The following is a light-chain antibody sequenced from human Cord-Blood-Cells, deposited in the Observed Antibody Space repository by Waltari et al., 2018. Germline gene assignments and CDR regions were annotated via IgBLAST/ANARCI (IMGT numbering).Light chain of an antibody. CDR2: DVS. J-gene: IGLJ1*01. Sequence: QSALTQPRSVSGSPGQSVTIPCTGTRIDVGGYNFVSWYQQNPGKAPKLMIYDVSKRPSGVPDRFSGSKSGNTASLTISGLQAEDEADYYCCSYAGSYTYVFGTGTKVTVL. V-gene: IGLV2-11*01. CDR1: RIDVGGYNF. CDR3: CSYAGSYTYV.